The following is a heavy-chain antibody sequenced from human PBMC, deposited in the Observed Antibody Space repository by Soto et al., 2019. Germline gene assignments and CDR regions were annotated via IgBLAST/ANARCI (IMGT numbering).Heavy chain of an antibody. CDR1: GGSISSYY. D-gene: IGHD3-22*01. V-gene: IGHV4-59*01. Sequence: SETLSLTCTVSGGSISSYYWSWIRQPPGKGLEWIGYIYYSGSTNYNPSLKSRVAISVDTSKNQFSLKLSSVTAADTAVYYCARGRGNYYDSSGYYSLDAFDIWGQGTMVTVSS. CDR3: ARGRGNYYDSSGYYSLDAFDI. J-gene: IGHJ3*02. CDR2: IYYSGST.